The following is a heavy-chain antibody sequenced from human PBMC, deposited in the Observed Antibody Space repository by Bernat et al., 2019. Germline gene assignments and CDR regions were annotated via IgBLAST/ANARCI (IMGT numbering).Heavy chain of an antibody. Sequence: QVQLVESGGGVVQPGRSLRLSCAASGFTFSSYGMHWVRQAPGKGLEWVAVIWYDGSNKYYADSVKGRFTISRDNSKNTLYLQMNSLRAEDTAVYYCAKDRELYSYGYRFDYWGQETLVTVSS. J-gene: IGHJ4*02. CDR3: AKDRELYSYGYRFDY. CDR1: GFTFSSYG. V-gene: IGHV3-33*06. CDR2: IWYDGSNK. D-gene: IGHD5-18*01.